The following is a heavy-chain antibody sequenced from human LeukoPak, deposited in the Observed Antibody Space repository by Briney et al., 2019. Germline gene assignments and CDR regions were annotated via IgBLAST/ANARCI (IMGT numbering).Heavy chain of an antibody. CDR2: ISSSRSTI. Sequence: GGSLRLSCAASGFTFSDYYMSWIRQAPGKGLEWVSYISSSRSTIYYADSVKGRFTISRDNAKNSLYLQMNSLRAEDTAVYYCARDGSTYYDFWSGYYTGFSFDYWGQGTLVTVSS. CDR3: ARDGSTYYDFWSGYYTGFSFDY. V-gene: IGHV3-11*01. J-gene: IGHJ4*02. D-gene: IGHD3-3*01. CDR1: GFTFSDYY.